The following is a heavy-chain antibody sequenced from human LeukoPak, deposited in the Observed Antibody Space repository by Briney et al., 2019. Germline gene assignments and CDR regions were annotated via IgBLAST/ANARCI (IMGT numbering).Heavy chain of an antibody. CDR2: IYSGGST. V-gene: IGHV3-66*01. D-gene: IGHD1-26*01. CDR1: GFTVSSNY. Sequence: GGSLRLSCVASGFTVSSNYMSWVRQAPGKGLEWVSVIYSGGSTYYADSVKGRFTISRDNSKNTLYLEMNSLRAEDTAVYWCAKDYSGNYYKGFDYWGQGTLVTVSS. J-gene: IGHJ4*02. CDR3: AKDYSGNYYKGFDY.